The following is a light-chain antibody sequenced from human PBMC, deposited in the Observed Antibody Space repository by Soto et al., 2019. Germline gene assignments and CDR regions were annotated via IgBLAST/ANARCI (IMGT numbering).Light chain of an antibody. Sequence: SYELTQPPSVSVAPGQTVRIPCGGDTIGRKSVHWYQQKPGQAPALVVYDDSDRPSGIPERFSGSNSGNTATLTISRVEAGDEADYYCQVWDRSDYHVLFGGGTQLTVL. J-gene: IGLJ2*01. V-gene: IGLV3-21*02. CDR1: TIGRKS. CDR2: DDS. CDR3: QVWDRSDYHVL.